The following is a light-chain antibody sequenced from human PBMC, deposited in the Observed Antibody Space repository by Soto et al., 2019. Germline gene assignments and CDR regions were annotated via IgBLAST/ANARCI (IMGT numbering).Light chain of an antibody. V-gene: IGKV1-5*03. CDR3: QQYSSYPSLT. CDR2: KAS. Sequence: DIQMTHSPSTLSASVGDRVSITCRASHTINNLMAWYQQKPGQAPKLLIYKASNLETGVPSRFSGSGSGTEFTLTISSLQPDDFATYYCQQYSSYPSLTFGGGTKV. CDR1: HTINNL. J-gene: IGKJ4*01.